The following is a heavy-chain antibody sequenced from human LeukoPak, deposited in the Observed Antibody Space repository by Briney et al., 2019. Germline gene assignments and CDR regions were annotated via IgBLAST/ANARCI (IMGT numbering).Heavy chain of an antibody. V-gene: IGHV3-66*01. CDR1: GFTVSSNY. D-gene: IGHD1-14*01. Sequence: GGSLRLSCAASGFTVSSNYMGWVRQAPGKGLEWVSIIYSDGNTYYADSVKGRFTISRDNSRNTLYLQMNSLRVDDTAVYYWATVAPHPRIFDYWGQGTLVTVSS. J-gene: IGHJ4*02. CDR2: IYSDGNT. CDR3: ATVAPHPRIFDY.